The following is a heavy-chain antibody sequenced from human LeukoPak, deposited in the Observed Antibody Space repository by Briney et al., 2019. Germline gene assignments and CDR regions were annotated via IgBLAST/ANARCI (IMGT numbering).Heavy chain of an antibody. D-gene: IGHD3-10*01. J-gene: IGHJ3*02. Sequence: GGSLRLSCAVSGFTFDDYATHWVRQVPGKGLEWVSGISWNSDTIDLADSVKGRFTISRDNAKNSLYLQMNRLRAEDTALYYCATPSERVRGVNDAFDIWGQGTMVTVSS. V-gene: IGHV3-9*01. CDR1: GFTFDDYA. CDR3: ATPSERVRGVNDAFDI. CDR2: ISWNSDTI.